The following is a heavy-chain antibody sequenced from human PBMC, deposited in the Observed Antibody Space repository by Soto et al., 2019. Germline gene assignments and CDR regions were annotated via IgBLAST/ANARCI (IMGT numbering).Heavy chain of an antibody. CDR1: GGSISSSGTGSY. CDR3: ASGHDAYKVRY. V-gene: IGHV4-31*03. D-gene: IGHD1-1*01. J-gene: IGHJ4*02. Sequence: QVQLQESGPGLVKPSQTLSLTCTVSGGSISSSGTGSYWTWIRQLPGKGLEWIGYIYYTGNTYYNXSXKXXPTISIDTSENQFSLKLTSVTAADTAVYFCASGHDAYKVRYWGQGTLVTVSS. CDR2: IYYTGNT.